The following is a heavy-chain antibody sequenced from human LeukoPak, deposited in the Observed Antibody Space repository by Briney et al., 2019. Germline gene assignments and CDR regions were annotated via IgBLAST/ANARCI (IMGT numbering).Heavy chain of an antibody. CDR1: GFTFSSYD. J-gene: IGHJ5*02. CDR3: ARVPGYSSSWSRFDP. Sequence: GRSLRLSCAASGFTFSSYDMNWVRQAPGKGLEWVSYISSSGTTIYYADSVKGRFTISRDSAKNSLYLQMNSLRAEDTAVYYCARVPGYSSSWSRFDPWGQGTLVTVSS. V-gene: IGHV3-48*03. CDR2: ISSSGTTI. D-gene: IGHD6-13*01.